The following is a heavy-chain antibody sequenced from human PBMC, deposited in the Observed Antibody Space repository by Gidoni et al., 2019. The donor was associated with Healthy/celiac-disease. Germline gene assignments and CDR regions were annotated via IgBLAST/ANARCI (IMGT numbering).Heavy chain of an antibody. J-gene: IGHJ4*02. CDR1: GGSFSGYY. CDR2: INHSGST. Sequence: QVQLQQWSAGLLKPSETLSLTCAVYGGSFSGYYWSWIRQPPGKGLEWIGEINHSGSTNYNPSLKSRVTISVDTSKNQFSLKLSSVTAADTAVYYCARDVGDCSGGSCPGFDYWGQGTLVTVSS. V-gene: IGHV4-34*01. D-gene: IGHD2-15*01. CDR3: ARDVGDCSGGSCPGFDY.